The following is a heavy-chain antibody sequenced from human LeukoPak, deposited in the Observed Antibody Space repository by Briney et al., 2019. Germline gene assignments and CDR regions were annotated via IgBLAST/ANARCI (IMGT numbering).Heavy chain of an antibody. CDR3: TSPEMSSSAYYYYGMDV. CDR2: IRSKAYGGTT. J-gene: IGHJ6*02. V-gene: IGHV3-49*04. Sequence: GVLRLSCTASGFTFGDYAMSWVRQAPGKGLKWVGFIRSKAYGGTTEYAASVKGRFTISRDDSKSIAYLQMNSLKTEDTAVYYCTSPEMSSSAYYYYGMDVWGQGTTVTVSS. CDR1: GFTFGDYA. D-gene: IGHD6-25*01.